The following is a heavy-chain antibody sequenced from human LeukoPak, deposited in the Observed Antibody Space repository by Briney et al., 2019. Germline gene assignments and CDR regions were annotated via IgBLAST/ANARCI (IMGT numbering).Heavy chain of an antibody. D-gene: IGHD2-2*01. Sequence: GGSLRLSCAVSGFTFSSYGMSWVRQAPGKGLEWVSVISASGDSTYYADSEKGRFTISRDNAKNTLYLQMNRLKAGDTAVYYCARASSTSCYYWGQGTLVTVSS. CDR1: GFTFSSYG. CDR3: ARASSTSCYY. J-gene: IGHJ4*02. CDR2: ISASGDST. V-gene: IGHV3-23*01.